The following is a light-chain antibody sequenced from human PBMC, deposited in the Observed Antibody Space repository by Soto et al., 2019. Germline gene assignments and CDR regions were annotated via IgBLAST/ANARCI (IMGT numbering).Light chain of an antibody. V-gene: IGKV3-11*01. CDR3: QQRYSWPIT. Sequence: EIVLTQSPATLSLSEGEGATLSCRASQSIGSELAWYQQKPGQAPRLVIADASNRATGIPARFSGSGSATDFTLTIRTVEPGDVGIYYCQQRYSWPITFGQGTRLEIK. CDR2: DAS. CDR1: QSIGSE. J-gene: IGKJ5*01.